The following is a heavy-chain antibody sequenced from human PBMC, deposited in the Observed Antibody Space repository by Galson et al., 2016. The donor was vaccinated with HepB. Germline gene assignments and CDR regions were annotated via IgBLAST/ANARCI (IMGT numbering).Heavy chain of an antibody. J-gene: IGHJ4*02. D-gene: IGHD3-3*01. CDR1: GFTFSSYG. V-gene: IGHV3-33*01. CDR3: AGEMKPHLEWLFRSRLRPVDY. CDR2: IWNDGSNK. Sequence: SLRLSCAASGFTFSSYGMHWVRQAPGKGLEWVAVIWNDGSNKYYADSVKGRFTISRDNSKNTLYLELNSLRAEDTAVHYCAGEMKPHLEWLFRSRLRPVDYWGQGTLVTVSS.